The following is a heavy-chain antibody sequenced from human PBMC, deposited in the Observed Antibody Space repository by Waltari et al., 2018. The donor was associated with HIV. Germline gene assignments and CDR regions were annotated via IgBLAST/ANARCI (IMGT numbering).Heavy chain of an antibody. J-gene: IGHJ4*02. CDR1: GFNFNNYW. CDR3: TKGTTHDN. V-gene: IGHV3-7*01. D-gene: IGHD1-1*01. CDR2: IKQDGSQK. Sequence: EVRLVESGGGLVQPGGSLRLSCAVSGFNFNNYWMTWVRQAPGKGREWVANIKQDGSQKHYVDSAKGRLTISRDNAKNSVFLQMNDLREDDTATYYCTKGTTHDNWGQGTLVTVSS.